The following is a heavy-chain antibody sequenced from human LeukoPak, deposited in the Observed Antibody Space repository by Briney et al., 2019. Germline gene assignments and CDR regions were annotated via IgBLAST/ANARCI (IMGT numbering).Heavy chain of an antibody. J-gene: IGHJ4*02. Sequence: SETLSLTCAVYGGSFSGYYWSWLRQPPGKGLEWIGEINHSGSTNYNPSLKSRVTISVDTSKNQFSLKLSSVTAADTAVYYCARGQTTMVRGVLFDYWGQGTLVTVSS. CDR2: INHSGST. CDR1: GGSFSGYY. V-gene: IGHV4-34*01. CDR3: ARGQTTMVRGVLFDY. D-gene: IGHD3-10*01.